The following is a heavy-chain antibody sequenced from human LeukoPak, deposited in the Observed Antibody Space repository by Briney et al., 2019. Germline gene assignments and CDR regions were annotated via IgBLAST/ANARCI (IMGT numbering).Heavy chain of an antibody. CDR1: GGSLSSYY. D-gene: IGHD6-13*01. CDR3: ARRDSSSWYAYFQH. V-gene: IGHV4-59*01. J-gene: IGHJ1*01. CDR2: IYYTGST. Sequence: PSETLSLTCTVSGGSLSSYYWTWIRQPPGKGLEWIGYIYYTGSTSYNPSLKSRVTISVQTSKNQFSLKLSSVTAADTAVYYCARRDSSSWYAYFQHWGQGTLVTVSS.